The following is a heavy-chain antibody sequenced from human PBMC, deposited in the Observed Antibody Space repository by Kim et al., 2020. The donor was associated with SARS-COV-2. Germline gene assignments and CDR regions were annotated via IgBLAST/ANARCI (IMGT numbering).Heavy chain of an antibody. CDR3: ARSYVVPGIYTAYYF. D-gene: IGHD3-16*01. Sequence: SETLSLTCTVSGASIGSHGYFWAWIRQPPGSGLEWIGSLSYSGRRYYNPSLERRITSFFDSSKTQFSLRLTSVIAAHTAVYHCARSYVVPGIYTAYYF. V-gene: IGHV4-39*01. CDR2: LSYSGRR. J-gene: IGHJ4*01. CDR1: GASIGSHGYF.